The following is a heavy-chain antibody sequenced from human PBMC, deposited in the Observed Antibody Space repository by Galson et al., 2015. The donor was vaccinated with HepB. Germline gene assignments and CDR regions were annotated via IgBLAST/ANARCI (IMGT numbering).Heavy chain of an antibody. CDR2: IYSGGST. CDR1: GFTVSSNY. CDR3: ARVVRGARVIDY. D-gene: IGHD3-10*01. J-gene: IGHJ4*02. Sequence: SLRLSCAASGFTVSSNYMSWVRQAPGKGLEWVSVIYSGGSTYYADSVKGRFTISRDNSKNTLYLQMNSLRAEDTAVYYCARVVRGARVIDYWGQGTLVTVSS. V-gene: IGHV3-66*01.